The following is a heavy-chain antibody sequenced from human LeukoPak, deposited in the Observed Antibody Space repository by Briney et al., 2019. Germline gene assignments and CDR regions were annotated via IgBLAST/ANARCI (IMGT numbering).Heavy chain of an antibody. J-gene: IGHJ6*03. D-gene: IGHD2-2*01. Sequence: ASVKVSCKASGYTFTGYYVHWVRQAPGQGLEWMGWINPNSGGTNYAQKFQGRVTMTRDTSISTAYMELSRLRSDDTAVYYCARAEYCSSTSCSYYYYYYMDVWGKGTTVTVSS. CDR2: INPNSGGT. CDR3: ARAEYCSSTSCSYYYYYYMDV. CDR1: GYTFTGYY. V-gene: IGHV1-2*02.